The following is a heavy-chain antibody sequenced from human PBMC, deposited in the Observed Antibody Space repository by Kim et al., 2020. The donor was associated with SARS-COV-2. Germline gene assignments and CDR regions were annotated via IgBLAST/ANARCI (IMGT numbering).Heavy chain of an antibody. D-gene: IGHD2-15*01. Sequence: SETLSLNCTVSGASISTYYWSWIRQPPGKGLEYIGYIYHNGNTEGRTNYNPSLRSRVTISADTSKNQLSLKLTFVTAADTAVYYCARVDGRDGYSFLLDPWGQGALVTVSS. J-gene: IGHJ5*02. V-gene: IGHV4-59*13. CDR1: GASISTYY. CDR3: ARVDGRDGYSFLLDP. CDR2: IYHNGNT.